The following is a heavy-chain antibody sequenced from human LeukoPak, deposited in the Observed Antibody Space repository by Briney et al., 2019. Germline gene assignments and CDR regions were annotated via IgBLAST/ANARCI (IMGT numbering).Heavy chain of an antibody. J-gene: IGHJ5*02. CDR1: GYTSTSYG. V-gene: IGHV1-18*01. Sequence: GASVKVSCKASGYTSTSYGISWVRQAPGQGLEWMGWISAYNGNTNYAQKLQGRVTMTTDTSTSTAYMELRSLRSDDTAVYYCARVRGKSYDFWSGYPPNWFDPWGQGTLVTVSS. CDR3: ARVRGKSYDFWSGYPPNWFDP. D-gene: IGHD3-3*01. CDR2: ISAYNGNT.